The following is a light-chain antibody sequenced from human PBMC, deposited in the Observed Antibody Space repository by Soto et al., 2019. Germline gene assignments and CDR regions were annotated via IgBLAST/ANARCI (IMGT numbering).Light chain of an antibody. CDR3: LQYGRSPRP. CDR1: QSVSNNY. J-gene: IGKJ1*01. V-gene: IGKV3-20*01. CDR2: GAS. Sequence: EIVLTQSPGTLSLSPGERATLSCRASQSVSNNYLTWYQQKPGQAPRLLICGASSRATGIPDRFSGYGSGTDFTLTISRLEPEDFAVYYCLQYGRSPRPFRQGTKVDIK.